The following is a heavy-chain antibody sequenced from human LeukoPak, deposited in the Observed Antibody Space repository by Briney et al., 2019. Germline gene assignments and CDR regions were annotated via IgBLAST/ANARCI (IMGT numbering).Heavy chain of an antibody. V-gene: IGHV4-61*02. Sequence: SETLSLTCTVSGGSISSGNYYWSWIRQPAGKGLEWIGRVYTTVSTSYNPSLKSRVTISVETPKNQFSLKLSSVTAADTAVYYCARGQADFGGDWGQGTLVTVSS. CDR3: ARGQADFGGD. J-gene: IGHJ4*02. CDR2: VYTTVST. CDR1: GGSISSGNYY. D-gene: IGHD4-23*01.